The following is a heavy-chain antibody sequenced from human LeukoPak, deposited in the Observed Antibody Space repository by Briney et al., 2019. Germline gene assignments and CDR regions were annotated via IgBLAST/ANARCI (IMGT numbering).Heavy chain of an antibody. CDR1: GYTFTSYD. V-gene: IGHV1-8*01. CDR2: MNPNSGNT. Sequence: ASVTVSCKASGYTFTSYDINWVRQAPGQGLEWMGWMNPNSGNTGYAQKFQGRVTMTRNTSISTAYMELSSLRSEDTAVYYCARGSLWCSGGSCYPDYWGQGTLVTVSS. J-gene: IGHJ4*02. CDR3: ARGSLWCSGGSCYPDY. D-gene: IGHD2-15*01.